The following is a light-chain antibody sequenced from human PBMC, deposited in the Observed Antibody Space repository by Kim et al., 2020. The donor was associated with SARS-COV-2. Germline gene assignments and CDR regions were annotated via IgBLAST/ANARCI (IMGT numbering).Light chain of an antibody. CDR3: QQYYSYVS. V-gene: IGKV1-5*03. J-gene: IGKJ2*01. CDR1: QSVTSW. Sequence: GDRVTITCRASQSVTSWLAWYQQKPGKAPNLLIYKTSTLESGVPSRFSGSGYGTEFTLTISSLQPDDFATYYCQQYYSYVSFGQGTKL. CDR2: KTS.